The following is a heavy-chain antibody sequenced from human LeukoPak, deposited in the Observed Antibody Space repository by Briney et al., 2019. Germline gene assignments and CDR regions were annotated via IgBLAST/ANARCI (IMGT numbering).Heavy chain of an antibody. D-gene: IGHD6-19*01. CDR2: ITGQNFE. J-gene: IGHJ4*02. CDR3: ARDVLSGCLDY. CDR1: GFIFTAYS. Sequence: GGSLRPSCAASGFIFTAYSMNWVRQAPGKGLEWVASITGQNFEYYADAVKGRFTISRDNAKNSLSLQMNSLGAEDTAVYYCARDVLSGCLDYWGQGTLVTVSS. V-gene: IGHV3-69-1*01.